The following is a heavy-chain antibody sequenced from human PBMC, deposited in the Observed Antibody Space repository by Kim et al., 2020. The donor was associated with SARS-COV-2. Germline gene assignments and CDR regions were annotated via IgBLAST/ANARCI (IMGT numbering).Heavy chain of an antibody. J-gene: IGHJ3*02. Sequence: GSLRLSCAGSGLTLSRYVMHWLRQAPGKGLEWVSGLRGSDGNTHYADSVKGRFTISRDNSKNSLYLQMDRLRAEDTAIYYCATEGHSSGHCGTFDIWG. CDR1: GLTLSRYV. CDR2: LRGSDGNT. V-gene: IGHV3-23*01. CDR3: ATEGHSSGHCGTFDI. D-gene: IGHD3-22*01.